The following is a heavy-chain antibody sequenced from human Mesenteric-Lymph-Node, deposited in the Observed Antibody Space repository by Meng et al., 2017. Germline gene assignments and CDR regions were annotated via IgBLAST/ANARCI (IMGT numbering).Heavy chain of an antibody. Sequence: GSLRLSCAVYGGSFSGYYWSWIRQPPGKGLEWIGEINHSGSTNYNPSLKSRVTISVDTSKNQFSLKLSSVTAADTAVYYCARTIAVSGEGDYFDSWGQGTLVTVSS. CDR3: ARTIAVSGEGDYFDS. J-gene: IGHJ4*02. CDR2: INHSGST. V-gene: IGHV4-34*01. D-gene: IGHD6-19*01. CDR1: GGSFSGYY.